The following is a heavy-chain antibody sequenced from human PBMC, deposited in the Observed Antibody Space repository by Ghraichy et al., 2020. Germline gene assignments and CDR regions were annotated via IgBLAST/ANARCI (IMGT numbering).Heavy chain of an antibody. Sequence: GGSLRLSCAVSGFTFSEYWMSWVRQAPGKGLEWVANIQEDGSEKNYVDSVKGRFTISRDNAKNSLFLQMNSLRVEDTAVYYCARDGMIAVVPSYWGQGTLVTVSS. CDR3: ARDGMIAVVPSY. CDR2: IQEDGSEK. CDR1: GFTFSEYW. J-gene: IGHJ1*01. V-gene: IGHV3-7*01. D-gene: IGHD2-2*01.